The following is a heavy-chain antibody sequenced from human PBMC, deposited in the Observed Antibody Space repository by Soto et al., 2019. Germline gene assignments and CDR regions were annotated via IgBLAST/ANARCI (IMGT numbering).Heavy chain of an antibody. CDR2: INHSGST. Sequence: SETLSLTCAVYGGSFSGYYWSWIRQPPGKGLEWIGEINHSGSTNYNPSLKSRVTISVDTSKNQFSLKLSSVTAADPAVYSCSRKEPITVVRRFNSNCLDLWGKGTTVTVSS. CDR1: GGSFSGYY. CDR3: SRKEPITVVRRFNSNCLDL. D-gene: IGHD6-19*01. V-gene: IGHV4-34*01. J-gene: IGHJ6*04.